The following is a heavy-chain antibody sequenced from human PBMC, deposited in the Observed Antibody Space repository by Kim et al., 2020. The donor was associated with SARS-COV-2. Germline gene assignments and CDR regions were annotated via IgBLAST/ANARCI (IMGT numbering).Heavy chain of an antibody. V-gene: IGHV3-21*01. CDR2: ISSSSSYI. J-gene: IGHJ4*02. CDR3: ASLGVDSSSLFDY. D-gene: IGHD6-6*01. Sequence: GGSLRLSCAASGFTFSSYSMNWVRQAPGKGLEWVSSISSSSSYIYYADSVKGRFTISRDNAKNSLYLQMNSLRAEDTAVYYCASLGVDSSSLFDYWGQGTLVTVSS. CDR1: GFTFSSYS.